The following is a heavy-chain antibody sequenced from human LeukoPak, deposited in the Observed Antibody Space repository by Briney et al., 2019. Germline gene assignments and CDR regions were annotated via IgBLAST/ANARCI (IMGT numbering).Heavy chain of an antibody. CDR1: GGSISSGSYY. D-gene: IGHD2-2*01. CDR2: IYTSGST. Sequence: SETLSPTCTVSGGSISSGSYYWSWIRQPAGKGLEWIGRIYTSGSTNYNPSLKSRVTISVDTSKNQFSLKLSSVTAADTAVYYCARDQEAYCSSTSCYEYYYYMDVWGKGTTVTISS. J-gene: IGHJ6*03. CDR3: ARDQEAYCSSTSCYEYYYYMDV. V-gene: IGHV4-61*02.